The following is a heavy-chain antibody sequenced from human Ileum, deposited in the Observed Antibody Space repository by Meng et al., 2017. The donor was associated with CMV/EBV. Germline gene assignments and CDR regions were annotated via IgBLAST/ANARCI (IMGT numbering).Heavy chain of an antibody. V-gene: IGHV3-23*01. Sequence: GESLKISCAASGFTFSNYVLSWVRQAPGKGLEWVSSISGSGNTIYYADSVKGRFTITRDTSTNTLFLQMDSLRADDTALYCCAKDRDMATRYYFDSWGQGTLVTVSS. CDR3: AKDRDMATRYYFDS. CDR2: ISGSGNTI. J-gene: IGHJ4*02. CDR1: GFTFSNYV. D-gene: IGHD5-24*01.